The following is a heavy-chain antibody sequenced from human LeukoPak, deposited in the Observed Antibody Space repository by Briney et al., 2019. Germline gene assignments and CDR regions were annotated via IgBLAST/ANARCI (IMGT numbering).Heavy chain of an antibody. CDR1: GFTFSRYA. V-gene: IGHV3-30-3*01. CDR2: ISYNGVNK. D-gene: IGHD4-17*01. J-gene: IGHJ3*02. Sequence: GGSLRLSCAASGFTFSRYAMHWVRQAPGKGLEWVAFISYNGVNKYYADSVKGRFTISRDNSKNTLYLQMNSLRAEDTAVYYCARGGTDYGVAFDIWGQGTMVTVSS. CDR3: ARGGTDYGVAFDI.